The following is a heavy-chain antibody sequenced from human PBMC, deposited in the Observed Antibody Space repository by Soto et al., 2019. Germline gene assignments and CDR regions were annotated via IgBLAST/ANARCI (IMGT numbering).Heavy chain of an antibody. CDR1: GYTFTSYG. J-gene: IGHJ6*02. CDR2: ISAYNGKT. V-gene: IGHV1-18*01. D-gene: IGHD3-22*01. Sequence: ASVKVSCKASGYTFTSYGISWVRQAPGQGLEWMGWISAYNGKTNYAQKLQGRVTMTTDTSTSTAYMELGSLRSDDTAVYYCAIERDSSGYYYYGMDVWGQGTTVTVSS. CDR3: AIERDSSGYYYYGMDV.